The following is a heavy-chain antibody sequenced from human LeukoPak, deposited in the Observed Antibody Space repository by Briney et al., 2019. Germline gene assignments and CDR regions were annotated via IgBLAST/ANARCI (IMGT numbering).Heavy chain of an antibody. CDR1: GYTFTGYY. Sequence: GASVKVSCKASGYTFTGYYMHWVRQAPGQGLEWMGWINPNSGGTNYAQKFQGRVTMTRDTSTSTAYMELSRLRSDDTAVYYCAGSGGYYYDSSGYTLGYWGQGTLVTVSS. CDR2: INPNSGGT. D-gene: IGHD3-22*01. V-gene: IGHV1-2*02. CDR3: AGSGGYYYDSSGYTLGY. J-gene: IGHJ4*02.